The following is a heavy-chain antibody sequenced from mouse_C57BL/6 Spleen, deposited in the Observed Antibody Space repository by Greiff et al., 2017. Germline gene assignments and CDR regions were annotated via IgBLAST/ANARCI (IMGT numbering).Heavy chain of an antibody. D-gene: IGHD2-5*01. Sequence: EVQLQQSGPELVKPGASVKIPCKASGYTFTDYNMDWVKQSHGKSLEWIGDINPNNGGTIYNQKFKGKATLTVDKSSSTAYMELRSLTSEDTAVYNCARVYSNSYAMDYWGQGTSVTVSS. CDR2: INPNNGGT. CDR1: GYTFTDYN. J-gene: IGHJ4*01. CDR3: ARVYSNSYAMDY. V-gene: IGHV1-18*01.